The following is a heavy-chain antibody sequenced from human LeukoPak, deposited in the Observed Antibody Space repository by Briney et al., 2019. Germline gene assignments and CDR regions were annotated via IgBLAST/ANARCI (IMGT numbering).Heavy chain of an antibody. CDR2: ISGSGGST. V-gene: IGHV3-23*01. CDR1: GFTFSSYA. D-gene: IGHD6-13*01. J-gene: IGHJ1*01. CDR3: AKDISSSWRYFQH. Sequence: RPGGSLRLSCAASGFTFSSYAMSWVRQAPGKGLEWVSAISGSGGSTYYADSVKGRFTISRDNSKNTLYLQMNSLRAEDTAVYYCAKDISSSWRYFQHWGQGTLVTVSS.